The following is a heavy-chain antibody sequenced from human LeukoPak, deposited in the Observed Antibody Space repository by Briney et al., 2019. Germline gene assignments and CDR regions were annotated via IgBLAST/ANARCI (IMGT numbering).Heavy chain of an antibody. CDR1: GGTFSSYA. Sequence: VASVKVSCKASGGTFSSYAISWVRQAPGQGLEWMGGIIPIFGTANYAQKFQGRVTITADESTSTAYMELSSLRSEDTAVYYCARVPVILAYCGGDCYFGAFDIWGQGTMDTVSS. CDR2: IIPIFGTA. D-gene: IGHD2-21*01. CDR3: ARVPVILAYCGGDCYFGAFDI. J-gene: IGHJ3*02. V-gene: IGHV1-69*01.